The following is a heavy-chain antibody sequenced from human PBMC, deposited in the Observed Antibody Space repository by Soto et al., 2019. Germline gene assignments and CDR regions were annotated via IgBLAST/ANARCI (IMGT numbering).Heavy chain of an antibody. D-gene: IGHD1-7*01. CDR1: GYTFTSYY. Sequence: ASVKVSCKASGYTFTSYYMHWVRQAPGQGLEWMGIINPSGGSTSYAQKFQGRVTMTRDTSTSTVYMELSSLRSEDTAVYYCARAKGGITGTTSNFSPGYYMDVWGKGTTVTVSS. V-gene: IGHV1-46*03. CDR3: ARAKGGITGTTSNFSPGYYMDV. CDR2: INPSGGST. J-gene: IGHJ6*03.